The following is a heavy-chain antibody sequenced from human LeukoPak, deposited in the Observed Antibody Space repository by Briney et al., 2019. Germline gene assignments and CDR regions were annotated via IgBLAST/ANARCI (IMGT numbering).Heavy chain of an antibody. CDR2: IKQDGSEK. J-gene: IGHJ5*02. D-gene: IGHD2-2*02. CDR1: GFTFSSYW. V-gene: IGHV3-7*01. Sequence: GGSLTLSCAASGFTFSSYWMSWVRQAPGKGLEWVANIKQDGSEKYYVDSVKGRFTISRDNAKNSLYLQMNSLRAEDTAVYYCARDKRIVVVPAAIPDNWFDPWGQGTLVTVSS. CDR3: ARDKRIVVVPAAIPDNWFDP.